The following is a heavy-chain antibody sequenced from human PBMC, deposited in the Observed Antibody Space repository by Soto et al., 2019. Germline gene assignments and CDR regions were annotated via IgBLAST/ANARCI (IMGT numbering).Heavy chain of an antibody. J-gene: IGHJ4*02. CDR3: ARGWIQLWFLY. D-gene: IGHD5-18*01. V-gene: IGHV3-30-3*01. CDR2: ISYDGSNK. Sequence: QVQLVESGGGVVQPGRSLRLSCAASGFTFSSYDMHWVRQAPGKGLEWVAVISYDGSNKYYADSVKGRFTISRDNSKNTLYLQMNSLRAEDTAVYYCARGWIQLWFLYWGQGTLVTVSS. CDR1: GFTFSSYD.